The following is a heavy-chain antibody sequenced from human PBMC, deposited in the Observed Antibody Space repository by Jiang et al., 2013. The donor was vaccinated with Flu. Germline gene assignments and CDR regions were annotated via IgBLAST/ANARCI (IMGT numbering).Heavy chain of an antibody. CDR2: IYYSGGT. Sequence: PGLVKPSETLSLTCTVSGGSITSNNYYWVWIRQPPGKGLEWIGSIYYSGGTYYNPSLKSRVTLSVDTSKNHFSLKLRFVTAADTAMYYCARAEKYSGFELPYFVYWGQGILVTVSS. V-gene: IGHV4-39*07. J-gene: IGHJ4*02. CDR3: ARAEKYSGFELPYFVY. D-gene: IGHD5-12*01. CDR1: GGSITSNNYY.